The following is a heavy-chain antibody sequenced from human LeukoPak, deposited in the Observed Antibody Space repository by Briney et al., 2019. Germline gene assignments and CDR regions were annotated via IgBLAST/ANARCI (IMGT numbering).Heavy chain of an antibody. J-gene: IGHJ4*02. CDR3: ARHGGSSWPLEY. CDR1: SGSIRSGDYY. Sequence: PSQTLSLTCTVSSGSIRSGDYYWSWIRQPPGKGLEWIGYIYYSGSTYYNPSLKSRVTISVDTSKNQFSLKLSSVTAADTAVHYCARHGGSSWPLEYWGQGTLVTVAS. V-gene: IGHV4-30-4*01. D-gene: IGHD6-13*01. CDR2: IYYSGST.